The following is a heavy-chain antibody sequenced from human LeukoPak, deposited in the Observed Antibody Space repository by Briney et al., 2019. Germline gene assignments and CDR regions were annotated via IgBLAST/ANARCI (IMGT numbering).Heavy chain of an antibody. CDR2: INWNGGST. CDR3: ARVGVEYCSSTSCPAFFDY. CDR1: GFTFDDYG. D-gene: IGHD2-2*01. J-gene: IGHJ4*02. V-gene: IGHV3-20*04. Sequence: GGSLRLSCAASGFTFDDYGMSWVRQAPGKGLEWVSGINWNGGSTGYADSVKGRFTISRDNAKNSLYLQMNSLRAEDTALCYCARVGVEYCSSTSCPAFFDYWGQGTLVTVSS.